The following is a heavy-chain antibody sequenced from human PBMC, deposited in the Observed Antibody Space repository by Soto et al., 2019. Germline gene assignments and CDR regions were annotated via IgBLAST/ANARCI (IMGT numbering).Heavy chain of an antibody. CDR1: GFMFDSFA. CDR3: AKSGDSAGWGIDF. D-gene: IGHD6-19*01. CDR2: INGGSDSI. Sequence: GGSLRLSCVGSGFMFDSFAMNWVRQAPGKGLEWVACINGGSDSIYYAESVKGRFTISRDNARNSLSLQMNSLSDEDTAVYYCAKSGDSAGWGIDFWGQGTLVTVSS. J-gene: IGHJ4*02. V-gene: IGHV3-48*02.